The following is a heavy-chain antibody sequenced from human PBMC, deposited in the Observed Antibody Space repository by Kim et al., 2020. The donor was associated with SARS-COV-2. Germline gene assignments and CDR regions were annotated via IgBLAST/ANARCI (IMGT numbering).Heavy chain of an antibody. CDR3: ARGGYDYVCGSYRDYYYYYSMHV. CDR1: GFTFSDYY. V-gene: IGHV3-11*05. CDR2: ISSSSYT. Sequence: GGSLRLSCASSGFTFSDYYMSWIRQAPGKGLEWVSYISSSSYTNYADSVKGRFSISRDNAKNSLYLQMNSLRAEDTAVYYCARGGYDYVCGSYRDYYYYYSMHVWGQGTTVTVSS. D-gene: IGHD3-16*02. J-gene: IGHJ6*02.